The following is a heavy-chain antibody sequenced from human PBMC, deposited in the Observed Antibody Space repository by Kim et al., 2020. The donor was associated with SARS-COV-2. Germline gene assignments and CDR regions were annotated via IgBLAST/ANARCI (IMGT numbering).Heavy chain of an antibody. CDR2: INHSGST. Sequence: SETLSLTCAVYGGSFSGYYWSWIRQPPGKGLEWIGEINHSGSTNYNPSLKSRVTISVDTSKNQFSLKLSSVTAADTAVYYCARRRDVNDYWGQGTLVTVSS. CDR1: GGSFSGYY. V-gene: IGHV4-34*01. CDR3: ARRRDVNDY. J-gene: IGHJ4*02.